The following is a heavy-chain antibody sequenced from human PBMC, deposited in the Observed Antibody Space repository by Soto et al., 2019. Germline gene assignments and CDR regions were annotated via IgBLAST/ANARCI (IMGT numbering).Heavy chain of an antibody. V-gene: IGHV3-48*02. CDR1: GFTFKSHS. J-gene: IGHJ4*02. CDR2: ISGNSITI. Sequence: PGGSLRLSCVASGFTFKSHSMNWVRQAPGKGLEWVSYISGNSITIYYADSVKGRFTISRDSAKSSMYLQMNSLRDEDTAVYYCARQSGYFHDYWGQGTLVTVSS. CDR3: ARQSGYFHDY. D-gene: IGHD1-26*01.